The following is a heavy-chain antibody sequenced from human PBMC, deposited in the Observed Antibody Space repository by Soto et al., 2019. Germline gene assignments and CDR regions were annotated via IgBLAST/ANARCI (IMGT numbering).Heavy chain of an antibody. CDR2: INHSGST. Sequence: KPSETLSLTCAVYGGSFSGYYWSWIRQPPVKGLEWIGEINHSGSTNYNPSLKSRVTISVDTSKNQFSLKLSSVTAADTAVYYCARYVRYFDWSPARGFDPWGQGTLVTVSS. J-gene: IGHJ5*02. CDR1: GGSFSGYY. V-gene: IGHV4-34*01. CDR3: ARYVRYFDWSPARGFDP. D-gene: IGHD3-9*01.